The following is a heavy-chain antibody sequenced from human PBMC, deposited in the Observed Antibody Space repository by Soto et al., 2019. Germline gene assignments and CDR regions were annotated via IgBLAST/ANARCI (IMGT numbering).Heavy chain of an antibody. Sequence: SAVKVPYQHSGYTLTRHGISRVRQAPGQGLEWMGWISAYNGNTNYAQKLQGRVTMNTDTSTSTAYMALRRLGSDDTGVYYCARATMTTVNTFDYWGQGTLVTVSS. CDR3: ARATMTTVNTFDY. J-gene: IGHJ4*02. V-gene: IGHV1-18*01. CDR2: ISAYNGNT. CDR1: GYTLTRHG. D-gene: IGHD4-17*01.